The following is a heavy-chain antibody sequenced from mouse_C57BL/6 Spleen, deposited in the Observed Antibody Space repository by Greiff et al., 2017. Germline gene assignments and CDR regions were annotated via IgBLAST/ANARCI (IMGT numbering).Heavy chain of an antibody. CDR1: GYAFSSYW. J-gene: IGHJ4*01. CDR2: IYTGDGDT. Sequence: QVQLQQSGAELVKPGASVKISCKASGYAFSSYWMNWVKQRPGKGLEWIGQIYTGDGDTNYNGKLKGKATLTADKYSSTSYMQLSSLTSEDSAVYFCATTVVATNAMDYWGQGTSVTVSS. CDR3: ATTVVATNAMDY. V-gene: IGHV1-80*01. D-gene: IGHD1-1*01.